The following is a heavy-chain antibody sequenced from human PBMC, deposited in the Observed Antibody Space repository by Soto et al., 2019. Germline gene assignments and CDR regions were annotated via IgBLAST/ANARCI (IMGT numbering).Heavy chain of an antibody. CDR2: IYWNDDK. Sequence: SGPTLVNPTQTLTLPCTFSGYSVSTSGVGXGWIRQPPGKALEWLALIYWNDDKRYSPSLKSRLTITKDTSKNQVVLTMTNMDTVDTATYSCAHSAGHSSSWYKYFDYWGQGTLVTVSS. V-gene: IGHV2-5*01. CDR3: AHSAGHSSSWYKYFDY. J-gene: IGHJ4*02. CDR1: GYSVSTSGVG. D-gene: IGHD6-13*01.